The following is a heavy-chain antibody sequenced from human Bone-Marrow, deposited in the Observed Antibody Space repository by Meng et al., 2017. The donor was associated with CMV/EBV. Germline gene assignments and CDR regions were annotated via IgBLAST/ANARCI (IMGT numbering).Heavy chain of an antibody. D-gene: IGHD1-14*01. CDR1: GFTFSDYW. CDR3: VRDLVGNRDS. V-gene: IGHV3-74*03. CDR2: IDTDGTVT. Sequence: EVHRGVPGGCFVRPGWDLRLSSEESGFTFSDYWMHWVSQAPGEGPVWVSRIDTDGTVTSYAEFVRGRFTLSRDNSQNTLYLQMNDLRAGDSGVYYCVRDLVGNRDSWGHGTLVTVSS. J-gene: IGHJ5*01.